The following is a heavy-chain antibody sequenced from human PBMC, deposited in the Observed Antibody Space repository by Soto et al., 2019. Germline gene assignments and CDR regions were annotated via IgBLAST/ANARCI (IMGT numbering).Heavy chain of an antibody. CDR1: GGSINSSSYY. Sequence: PSETLSLTCTVSGGSINSSSYYWGWIRQPPGKGLEWVASVYYSGSTYNNPSVKSRVTISVDRSTNTTYMQLSSLRSEDTALYYCATSYGSGSRPFDSWGQGTPVTVSS. D-gene: IGHD3-10*01. V-gene: IGHV4-39*07. CDR3: ATSYGSGSRPFDS. CDR2: VYYSGST. J-gene: IGHJ4*02.